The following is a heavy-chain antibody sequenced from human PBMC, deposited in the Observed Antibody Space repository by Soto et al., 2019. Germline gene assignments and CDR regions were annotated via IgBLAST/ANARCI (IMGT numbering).Heavy chain of an antibody. J-gene: IGHJ6*02. CDR3: SSYFDSSVYYYHYYGVEV. Sequence: DVQLVESGGDLVEPGRSLRLSCRTSGLTFGDYAMTWYRQAPGKGLEWVGFIRSATYCETIQVAASVEGRFSISRDDSESIAYLEMNSLKTEYSAVYYCSSYFDSSVYYYHYYGVEVWGQGTTVTVSS. V-gene: IGHV3-49*03. CDR1: GLTFGDYA. CDR2: IRSATYCETI. D-gene: IGHD3-9*01.